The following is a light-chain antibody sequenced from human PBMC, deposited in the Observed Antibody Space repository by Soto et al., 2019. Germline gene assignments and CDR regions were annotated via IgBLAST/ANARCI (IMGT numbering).Light chain of an antibody. CDR1: QSISSF. Sequence: EIVLTQSPATLSLFPGERATLSCRASQSISSFLAWYQQKPGQTPRLLIYDASNRVTGIPTRFSGSGSGTDVTLTISNVEPEDFAVYYCQQRSSWPPYTFGQGTKLEIK. CDR3: QQRSSWPPYT. J-gene: IGKJ2*01. CDR2: DAS. V-gene: IGKV3-11*01.